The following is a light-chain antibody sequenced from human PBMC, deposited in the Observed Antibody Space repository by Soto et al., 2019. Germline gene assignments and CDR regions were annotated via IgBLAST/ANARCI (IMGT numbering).Light chain of an antibody. CDR3: QQSYSNPQT. CDR1: QSISSY. J-gene: IGKJ1*01. V-gene: IGKV1-39*01. Sequence: DIQMTQSPSSLSASVGDRVTITCRARQSISSYLNWYQQKPGKAPKLLIYAASSLQSGVPSRFSGSGSGTDFTLTISRLQPEDFETYYCQQSYSNPQTFGQGTKVEIK. CDR2: AAS.